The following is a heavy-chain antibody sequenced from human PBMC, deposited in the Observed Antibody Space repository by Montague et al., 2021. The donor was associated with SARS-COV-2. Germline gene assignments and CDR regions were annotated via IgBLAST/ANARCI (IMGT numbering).Heavy chain of an antibody. CDR2: IDYSGNT. Sequence: SETLSLTCTVTGGPISGSSYYWGWIRQSPGKGLEWIASIDYSGNTXYKPSLKSRVTISVDTSKNQFSLKLNSVTAADTALYYCARRECRYGVGDWGQGTLVTVSS. CDR3: ARRECRYGVGD. V-gene: IGHV4-39*01. J-gene: IGHJ4*02. D-gene: IGHD5-24*01. CDR1: GGPISGSSYY.